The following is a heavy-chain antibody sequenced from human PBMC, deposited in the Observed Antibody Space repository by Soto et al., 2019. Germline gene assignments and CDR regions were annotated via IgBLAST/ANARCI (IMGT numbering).Heavy chain of an antibody. CDR2: ISAYNGNT. V-gene: IGHV1-18*01. CDR3: ARVRFSAIFVVASWNGMDV. D-gene: IGHD3-3*01. Sequence: QVQLVQSGAEVKKPGASVKVSCAASGYTFTSYGISWVRQAPGQGLEWMGWISAYNGNTNYAQKLQGRVTMTTDTSTSTAYMELRSLRSDDTAVYYCARVRFSAIFVVASWNGMDVWGQGTTVTVSS. J-gene: IGHJ6*02. CDR1: GYTFTSYG.